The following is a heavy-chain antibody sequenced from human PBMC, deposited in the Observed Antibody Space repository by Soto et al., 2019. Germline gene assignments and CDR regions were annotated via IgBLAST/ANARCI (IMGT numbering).Heavy chain of an antibody. D-gene: IGHD6-13*01. J-gene: IGHJ3*02. V-gene: IGHV3-53*01. Sequence: SGGSLRLSCAASGFTVSSNYMSWVRQAPGKGLEWVSVIYSGGSTYYADSVKGRFTISRDNSKNTLYLQMNSLRAEDTAVYYCARESRQQLAPLDAFDIWGQGTMVT. CDR1: GFTVSSNY. CDR2: IYSGGST. CDR3: ARESRQQLAPLDAFDI.